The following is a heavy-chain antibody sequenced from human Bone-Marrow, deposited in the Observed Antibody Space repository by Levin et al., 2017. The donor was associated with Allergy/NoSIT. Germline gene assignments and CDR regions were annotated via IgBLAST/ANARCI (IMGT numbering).Heavy chain of an antibody. CDR3: VLHDSGSYSRFDY. CDR1: GFSLSPGGVG. J-gene: IGHJ4*02. CDR2: VFWNDDK. Sequence: SGPTLVKPTQTLTLTCTFSGFSLSPGGVGVGWIRQPPGKALEWLVLVFWNDDKRYSPSLRSRLSITKDTSKNQVVLTMTNMDPVDTGTYYCVLHDSGSYSRFDYWGQGILVTVSS. D-gene: IGHD1-26*01. V-gene: IGHV2-5*04.